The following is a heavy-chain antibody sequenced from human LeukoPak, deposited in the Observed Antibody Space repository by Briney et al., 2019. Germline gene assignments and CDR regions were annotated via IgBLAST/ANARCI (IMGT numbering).Heavy chain of an antibody. CDR3: AVGVRGSGSYQIWGHAFDI. V-gene: IGHV1-69*13. J-gene: IGHJ3*02. CDR2: IIPIFSTA. D-gene: IGHD3-10*01. Sequence: ASVKVSCKASGGTFSGYAISWVRQAPGQGLEWMGGIIPIFSTADYAQKFQGRVTITADESTSTAYMELSSLRSEDTAVYYCAVGVRGSGSYQIWGHAFDIWGQGTMVTVSS. CDR1: GGTFSGYA.